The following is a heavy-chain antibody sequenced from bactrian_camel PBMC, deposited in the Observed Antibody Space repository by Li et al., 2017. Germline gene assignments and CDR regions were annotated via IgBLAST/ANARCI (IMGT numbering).Heavy chain of an antibody. J-gene: IGHJ6*01. CDR1: DYTGTYC. V-gene: IGHV3S1*01. CDR3: AAESGVRVAGPFIWSVEGVPFYFAY. CDR2: LNADGST. Sequence: HVQLVESGGGSVQAGGSLRLSCVTSDYTGTYCLGWFRQAPGHECELVSTLNADGSTQYTDSVRGRFTISQDSAKNSVSLQMNSLKPEDTAMYHCAAESGVRVAGPFIWSVEGVPFYFAYWGQGTQVTVS. D-gene: IGHD6*01.